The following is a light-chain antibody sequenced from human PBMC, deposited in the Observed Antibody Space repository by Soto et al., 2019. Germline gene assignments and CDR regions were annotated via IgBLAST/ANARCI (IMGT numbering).Light chain of an antibody. V-gene: IGLV4-69*01. CDR3: QTWGTGPVV. CDR1: SGHSSYA. CDR2: LNGDGSH. Sequence: QSVLTQSPSASASLGASVKLTCTLSSGHSSYAIAWHQQQPEKGPRHLMRLNGDGSHTKGDGIPDRFSGSSSGADRYLTISSLQSEDEADYYCQTWGTGPVVFGGGTKVTVL. J-gene: IGLJ2*01.